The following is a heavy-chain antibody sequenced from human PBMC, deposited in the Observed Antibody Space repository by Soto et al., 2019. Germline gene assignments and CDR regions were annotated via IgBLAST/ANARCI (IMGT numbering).Heavy chain of an antibody. CDR1: GYTFTSYA. Sequence: QVQLVQSGAEVKKPGASVKVSCKASGYTFTSYAMHWVRQAPGQRLEWMGWINAGNGNTKYSQKFQGRVTITRDTAGATATRERSPREFKAPAGYYSASGGPLYWYFHPGGGGPL. CDR2: INAGNGNT. CDR3: ASGGPLYWYFHP. V-gene: IGHV1-3*01. J-gene: IGHJ2*01. D-gene: IGHD3-16*01.